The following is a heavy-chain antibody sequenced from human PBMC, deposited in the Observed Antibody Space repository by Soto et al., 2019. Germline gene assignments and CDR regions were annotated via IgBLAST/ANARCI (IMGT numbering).Heavy chain of an antibody. Sequence: SETLSLTCTVSGGSISSYYWSWIRQPPGKGLEWIGYIYYSGSTNYNPSLKSRVTISVDTSKNQFSLKLSSVTAADTAVYYCARELRFLEPNLTPMAHFAYGGQGTRVTASS. CDR2: IYYSGST. V-gene: IGHV4-59*01. D-gene: IGHD3-3*01. CDR1: GGSISSYY. CDR3: ARELRFLEPNLTPMAHFAY. J-gene: IGHJ4*02.